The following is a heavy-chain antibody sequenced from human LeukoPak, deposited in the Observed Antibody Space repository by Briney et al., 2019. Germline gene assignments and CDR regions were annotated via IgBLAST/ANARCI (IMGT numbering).Heavy chain of an antibody. V-gene: IGHV4-59*01. D-gene: IGHD4-23*01. CDR3: ARELGATVVNYGMDV. Sequence: SETLSLTCIVSGGSISSYYWSWIRQPPGKGLEWIGYIHYSGSTNYNPSLKSRVTISVDTSKNQLSLKLTSMTAADTAVYYCARELGATVVNYGMDVWGQGTTVTVSS. J-gene: IGHJ6*02. CDR1: GGSISSYY. CDR2: IHYSGST.